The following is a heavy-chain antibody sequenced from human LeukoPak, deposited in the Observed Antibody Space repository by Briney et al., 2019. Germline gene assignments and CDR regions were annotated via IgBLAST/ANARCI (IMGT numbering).Heavy chain of an antibody. CDR2: ISSSSSYI. Sequence: PGGSLRLSCAASGFTFSSYSMNWVRQAPGKGLEWVSSISSSSSYIYYADSVRGRFTISRDNAKNSLYLQMNSLRAEDTAVYYCARLPRIVGATWADYWGQGTLVTVSS. J-gene: IGHJ4*02. CDR3: ARLPRIVGATWADY. CDR1: GFTFSSYS. D-gene: IGHD1-26*01. V-gene: IGHV3-21*01.